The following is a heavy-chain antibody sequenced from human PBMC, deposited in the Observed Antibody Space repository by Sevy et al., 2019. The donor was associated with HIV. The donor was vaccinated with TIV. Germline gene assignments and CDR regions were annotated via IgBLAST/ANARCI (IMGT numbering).Heavy chain of an antibody. J-gene: IGHJ4*02. CDR1: GYTLTELS. Sequence: ASVKVSCTVSGYTLTELSMHWVRQAPGKGLEWMGGFDPEDGETIYAQKFQGRVTMTEDTSTDTAYMELSSLRSEDTAVYYCATVDGGSYGFDYWGQGTLVTVSS. V-gene: IGHV1-24*01. CDR3: ATVDGGSYGFDY. CDR2: FDPEDGET. D-gene: IGHD1-26*01.